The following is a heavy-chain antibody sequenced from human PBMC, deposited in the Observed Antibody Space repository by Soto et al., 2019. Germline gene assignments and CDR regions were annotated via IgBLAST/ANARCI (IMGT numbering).Heavy chain of an antibody. D-gene: IGHD4-17*01. CDR1: GYTFTSYG. CDR3: ARVSGLYGDYRYYGMDV. V-gene: IGHV1-18*04. J-gene: IGHJ6*02. Sequence: QFQLVQSGAGVKKPGASVKVSCKASGYTFTSYGISWVRQAPGQGLEWMGWISAYNGNTNYAQKLQGRVTMTTDTSTSTAYMELRSLRSDDTAVYYCARVSGLYGDYRYYGMDVWGQGTTVTVSS. CDR2: ISAYNGNT.